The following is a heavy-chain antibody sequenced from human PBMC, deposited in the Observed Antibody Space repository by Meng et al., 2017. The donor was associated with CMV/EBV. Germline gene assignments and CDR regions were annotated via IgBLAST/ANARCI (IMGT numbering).Heavy chain of an antibody. CDR2: ISSSSSYI. Sequence: GESLKISCAASGFTFSSYSMNWVRQAPGKGLEWVSSISSSSSYIYYADSAKGRFTISRDNAKNSLYLQMNSLRAEDTAVYYCARDTITMIASDYWGQGTLVTVSS. CDR1: GFTFSSYS. J-gene: IGHJ4*02. V-gene: IGHV3-21*01. D-gene: IGHD3-22*01. CDR3: ARDTITMIASDY.